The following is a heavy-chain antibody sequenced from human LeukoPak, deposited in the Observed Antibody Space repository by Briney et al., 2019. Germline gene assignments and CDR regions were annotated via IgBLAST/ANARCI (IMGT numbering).Heavy chain of an antibody. J-gene: IGHJ3*02. Sequence: GGSLRLSCAASGFTVSRDYMSWVRQAPGKGLEWVSVIYSSSITSYADSVKGRFTISRHNSKNTLYLQMNSLRAVDTAVYYCARGRGAANDAFDIWGQGTMVTVSS. CDR2: IYSSSIT. D-gene: IGHD3-10*01. CDR3: ARGRGAANDAFDI. CDR1: GFTVSRDY. V-gene: IGHV3-53*04.